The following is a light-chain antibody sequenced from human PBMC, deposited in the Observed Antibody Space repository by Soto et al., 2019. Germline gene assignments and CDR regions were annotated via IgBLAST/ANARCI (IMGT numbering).Light chain of an antibody. J-gene: IGKJ5*01. Sequence: DIQMTQSPSTLSGSVGDRVAITCRASQTISSWLAWYQQKPGKAPKLLIYKASTLKSGVPSRFSGSGSGTEFTLTISSLQPDDFAVYYCQQRSNSITFGQGTRLEI. V-gene: IGKV1-5*03. CDR2: KAS. CDR3: QQRSNSIT. CDR1: QTISSW.